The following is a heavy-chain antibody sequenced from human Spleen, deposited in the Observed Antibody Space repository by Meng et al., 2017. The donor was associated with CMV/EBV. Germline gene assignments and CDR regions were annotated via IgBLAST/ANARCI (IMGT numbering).Heavy chain of an antibody. CDR1: GFTFSSYS. V-gene: IGHV3-21*01. CDR3: ARDLGDPYEFWSGTRGAFDI. J-gene: IGHJ3*02. D-gene: IGHD3-3*01. CDR2: ISGSRTYI. Sequence: GKSLKISCAASGFTFSSYSMNWVRQAPGKGLEWVSSISGSRTYIYYADSVKGRFTISKDNAKNSLYLQMNSLRAEDTAVYYCARDLGDPYEFWSGTRGAFDIWGQGTMVTVSS.